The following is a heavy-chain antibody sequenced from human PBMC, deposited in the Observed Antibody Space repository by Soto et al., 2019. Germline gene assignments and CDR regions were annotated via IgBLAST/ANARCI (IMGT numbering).Heavy chain of an antibody. J-gene: IGHJ6*02. Sequence: GASVKVSCKASGYTFTGYYMHWVRQAPGQGLEWMGWINPNSGGTNYAQKFQGWVTMTRDTSISTAYMELSRLRSDDTAVYYCAIFYYDILTGPHSPYYGMDVWGQGTTVTVSS. D-gene: IGHD3-9*01. CDR3: AIFYYDILTGPHSPYYGMDV. CDR1: GYTFTGYY. V-gene: IGHV1-2*04. CDR2: INPNSGGT.